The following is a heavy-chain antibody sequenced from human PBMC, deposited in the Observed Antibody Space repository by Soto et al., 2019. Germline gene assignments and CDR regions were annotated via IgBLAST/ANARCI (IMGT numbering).Heavy chain of an antibody. CDR3: AKDPPRSYYYYYYMDV. CDR1: GFTFSSYA. Sequence: EVQLLESGGGLVQPRGSLRLSCAASGFTFSSYAMSWVRQAPGKGLEWVSAISGSGGSTYYADSVKGRFTISRDNSKNTLYLQMNSLRAEDTAVYYCAKDPPRSYYYYYYMDVWGKGTTVTVSS. J-gene: IGHJ6*03. V-gene: IGHV3-23*01. D-gene: IGHD3-16*02. CDR2: ISGSGGST.